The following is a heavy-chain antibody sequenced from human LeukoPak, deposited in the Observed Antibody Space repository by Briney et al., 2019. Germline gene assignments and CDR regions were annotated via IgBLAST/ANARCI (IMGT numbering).Heavy chain of an antibody. CDR3: ARELWRGYVNWFDP. V-gene: IGHV3-66*02. CDR1: EFTVSSNY. Sequence: PGGSLRLSCAASEFTVSSNYMSWVRQAPGKGLEGVSVIYSGGSTYYADSGKGRFTISRDNSKNTLYLQMNSLRAEDTAVYYCARELWRGYVNWFDPWGQGTLVTASS. D-gene: IGHD3-3*01. J-gene: IGHJ5*02. CDR2: IYSGGST.